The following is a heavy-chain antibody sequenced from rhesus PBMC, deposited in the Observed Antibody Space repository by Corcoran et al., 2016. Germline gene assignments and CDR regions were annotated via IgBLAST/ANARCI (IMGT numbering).Heavy chain of an antibody. D-gene: IGHD1-44*02. CDR2: IYGSGGSN. CDR3: ASSLGAY. CDR1: GGSISVYHY. J-gene: IGHJ4*01. V-gene: IGHV4S14*01. Sequence: QVQLQESGPGLVKPSETLSLTCAVSGGSISVYHYWSWIRQPPGKGLEWIGSIYGSGGSNYLNPSLKSRVKLSVDTSKKQFSLKLSSVTAADTAVYYCASSLGAYWGQGVLVTVSS.